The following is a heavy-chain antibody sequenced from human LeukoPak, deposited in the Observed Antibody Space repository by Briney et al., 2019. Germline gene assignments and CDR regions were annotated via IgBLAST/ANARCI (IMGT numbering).Heavy chain of an antibody. Sequence: GGSLRLSCAASGFTFSSYAMSWVRQAPGKGLEWVSAISGSGGSTYYADSVKGRFTISRDNSKNTLCLQMNSLRAEDTAVYYCAKDNYYYDSSGYYRLLDYWGQGTLVTVSS. D-gene: IGHD3-22*01. J-gene: IGHJ4*02. CDR1: GFTFSSYA. V-gene: IGHV3-23*01. CDR2: ISGSGGST. CDR3: AKDNYYYDSSGYYRLLDY.